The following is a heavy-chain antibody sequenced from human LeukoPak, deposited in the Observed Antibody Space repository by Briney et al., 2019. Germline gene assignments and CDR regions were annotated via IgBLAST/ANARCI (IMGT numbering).Heavy chain of an antibody. D-gene: IGHD3-3*01. CDR3: ARGRTVLRFLEWFLDY. Sequence: ASVKVSCKASGYTFTSYYMHWVRQAPGQGGEWMGIINPSGCRTSYAQKFQGRVTMTRDMSTSTVYMELSTLRSEDTAVYYCARGRTVLRFLEWFLDYWGQGTLVTVSS. CDR2: INPSGCRT. CDR1: GYTFTSYY. V-gene: IGHV1-46*01. J-gene: IGHJ4*02.